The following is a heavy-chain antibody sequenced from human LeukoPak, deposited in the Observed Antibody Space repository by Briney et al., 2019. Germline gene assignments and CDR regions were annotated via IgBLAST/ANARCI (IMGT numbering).Heavy chain of an antibody. J-gene: IGHJ4*02. CDR3: ARHGSGWTFDF. V-gene: IGHV4-59*08. CDR2: IYYSGGT. Sequence: SETLSLTCTVSGDSIGSYYWSWIRQTPGKGLEWIGYIYYSGGTNYNPFLKSRVTISVDTSKNQFSLKLSSVTAANTAVYYCARHGSGWTFDFWGQGILVTVSS. D-gene: IGHD6-19*01. CDR1: GDSIGSYY.